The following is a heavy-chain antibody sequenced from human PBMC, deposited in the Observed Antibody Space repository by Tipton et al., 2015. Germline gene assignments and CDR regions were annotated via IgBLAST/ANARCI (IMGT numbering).Heavy chain of an antibody. Sequence: QSGAEVKKPGASVKVSCKASGYTFTDDYIHWVRQAPGQGLEWMGRINPATGGTNYAQEFQGRVTMTRDMSISTAYMVLNSLRSDDSAVFFCARDDGHYWGQGTLVTVSS. V-gene: IGHV1-2*02. J-gene: IGHJ4*02. CDR1: GYTFTDDY. CDR3: ARDDGHY. CDR2: INPATGGT.